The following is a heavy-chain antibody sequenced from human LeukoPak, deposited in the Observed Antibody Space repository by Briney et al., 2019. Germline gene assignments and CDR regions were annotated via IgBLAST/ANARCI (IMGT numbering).Heavy chain of an antibody. Sequence: PGGSLRLSCAASGFTFSSYGMHWVRQAPGKGLEWVAVISYDGSNKYYADSVKGRFTISRDNSKNTLYLQMNSLRAEDTAVYYCAKDLRSSSWYLSDCYYYYGMDVWGQGTTVTVSS. J-gene: IGHJ6*02. CDR3: AKDLRSSSWYLSDCYYYYGMDV. V-gene: IGHV3-30*18. CDR2: ISYDGSNK. CDR1: GFTFSSYG. D-gene: IGHD6-13*01.